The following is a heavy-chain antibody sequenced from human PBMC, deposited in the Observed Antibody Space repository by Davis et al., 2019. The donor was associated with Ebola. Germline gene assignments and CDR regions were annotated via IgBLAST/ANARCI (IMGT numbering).Heavy chain of an antibody. V-gene: IGHV3-21*04. CDR2: ISSSSNYI. CDR1: GFDFSSYT. Sequence: GGSLRLSCAASGFDFSSYTMNWVRQAPGKGLEWVSSISSSSNYIYYADSVKGRFTISRDYAKNSLYLQMNSLRAEDTAVYYCARLRGFDYWGQGTLVTVSS. CDR3: ARLRGFDY. J-gene: IGHJ4*02.